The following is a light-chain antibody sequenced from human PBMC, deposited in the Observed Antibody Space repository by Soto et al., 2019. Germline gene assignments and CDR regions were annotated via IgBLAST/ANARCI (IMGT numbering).Light chain of an antibody. CDR3: QQYDKWPPT. Sequence: EIKMAQSPDPLSVSPGERATLSCRASQSTSSKLAWYQQRPGQAPRLLTYGASTRATGVPVRFRGGGSGTEFTLTISGLQSEDFAVYCCQQYDKWPPTFGGGTKVEIK. V-gene: IGKV3-15*01. J-gene: IGKJ4*01. CDR2: GAS. CDR1: QSTSSK.